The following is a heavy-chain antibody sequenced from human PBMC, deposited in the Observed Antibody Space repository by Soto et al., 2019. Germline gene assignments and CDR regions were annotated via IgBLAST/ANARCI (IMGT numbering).Heavy chain of an antibody. V-gene: IGHV3-21*01. CDR1: GGSISSYY. CDR3: SRDLRVALATLTLHS. CDR2: ITTSSSFR. D-gene: IGHD2-15*01. J-gene: IGHJ5*01. Sequence: ETLSLTCTVSGGSISSYYWSWVRQAPGKGLEWVADITTSSSFRFYADSVKGRFTISRDDAKNSLYLQMNSLRVEDTGVYYCSRDLRVALATLTLHSWGHVTLVSVSS.